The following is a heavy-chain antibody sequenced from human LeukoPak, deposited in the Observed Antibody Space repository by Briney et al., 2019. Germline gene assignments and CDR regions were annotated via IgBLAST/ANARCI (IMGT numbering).Heavy chain of an antibody. J-gene: IGHJ4*02. D-gene: IGHD3-9*01. CDR2: ISWNSGSI. CDR3: AKDRYDILTGPRPYYFDY. Sequence: GGSLRLSCAASGFTFSGSAMHWVRQASGKGLEWVSGISWNSGSIGYADSVKGRFTISRDNAKNSLYLQMNSLRAEDTALYYCAKDRYDILTGPRPYYFDYWGQGTLVTVSS. V-gene: IGHV3-9*01. CDR1: GFTFSGSA.